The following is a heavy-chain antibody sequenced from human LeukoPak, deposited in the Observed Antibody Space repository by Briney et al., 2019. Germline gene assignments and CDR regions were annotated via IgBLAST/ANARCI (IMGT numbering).Heavy chain of an antibody. CDR3: ARGSCSGGSCYSVHYYYGMDV. CDR1: GDSISSYY. V-gene: IGHV4-59*01. D-gene: IGHD2-15*01. J-gene: IGHJ6*02. CDR2: IYYSGST. Sequence: PSETLSLTCTVSGDSISSYYWSWIRQPPGKGLDWIGYIYYSGSTNYNPSLKSRVTMSVDTSKNQFSLKLTSVTAADTAVYYCARGSCSGGSCYSVHYYYGMDVWGQGTTVTVSS.